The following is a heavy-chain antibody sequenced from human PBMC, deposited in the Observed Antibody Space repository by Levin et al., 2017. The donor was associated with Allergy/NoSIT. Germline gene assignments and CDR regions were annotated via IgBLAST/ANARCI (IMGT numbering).Heavy chain of an antibody. D-gene: IGHD5-18*01. CDR1: GFTFSSYA. Sequence: HPGESLKISCAASGFTFSSYAMSWVRQAPGKGLEWVSAISGSGGSTYYADSVKGRFTISRDNSKNTLYLQMNSLRAEDTAVYYCAKERHPEWIPIDYWGQGTLVTVSS. V-gene: IGHV3-23*01. J-gene: IGHJ4*02. CDR2: ISGSGGST. CDR3: AKERHPEWIPIDY.